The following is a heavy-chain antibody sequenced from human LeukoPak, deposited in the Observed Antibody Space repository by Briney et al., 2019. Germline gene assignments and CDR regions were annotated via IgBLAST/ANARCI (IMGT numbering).Heavy chain of an antibody. CDR2: IWYDGSNK. D-gene: IGHD3-16*02. J-gene: IGHJ4*02. CDR1: GFTFSSYG. V-gene: IGHV3-33*01. CDR3: ARDPMYVWGSYRSPYYFDY. Sequence: GGSLRLSCAASGFTFSSYGMHWVRQAPGKGLEWVAVIWYDGSNKYYADSVKGRFTISRDNSKSTLYLQMNSLRAEDTAVYYCARDPMYVWGSYRSPYYFDYWGQGTLVTVSS.